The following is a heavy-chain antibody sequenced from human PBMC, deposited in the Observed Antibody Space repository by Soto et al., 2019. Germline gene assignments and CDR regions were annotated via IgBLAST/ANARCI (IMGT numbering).Heavy chain of an antibody. CDR2: IIPIFGTA. Sequence: SVKVSCEASGGTFSSYSISWVLQAPGQGLEWMGGIIPIFGTANYAQKFQGRVTITADESTSTAYMELSSLRSEDTAVYYCARARGSGSSHHFDYWGQGTLVTVSS. V-gene: IGHV1-69*13. J-gene: IGHJ4*02. CDR1: GGTFSSYS. CDR3: ARARGSGSSHHFDY. D-gene: IGHD3-10*01.